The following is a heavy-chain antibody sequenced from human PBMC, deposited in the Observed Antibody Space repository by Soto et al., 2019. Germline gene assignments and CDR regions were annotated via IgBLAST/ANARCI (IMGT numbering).Heavy chain of an antibody. CDR2: INHSGST. D-gene: IGHD3-9*01. J-gene: IGHJ4*02. Sequence: QVQLQQWGAGLLKPSETLSLTCAVYGGSFSGYYWSWIRQPPGKGLEWIGEINHSGSTNYNPSLNSRGTISVDTSKNQFSLKRSSVTAADTAVYYCAREARVLRYFDWPRAEDRREPIDYWGQGTLVTVSS. CDR1: GGSFSGYY. V-gene: IGHV4-34*01. CDR3: AREARVLRYFDWPRAEDRREPIDY.